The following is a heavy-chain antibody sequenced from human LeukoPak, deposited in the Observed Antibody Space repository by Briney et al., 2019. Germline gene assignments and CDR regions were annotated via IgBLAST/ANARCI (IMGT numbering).Heavy chain of an antibody. Sequence: ASVKVSCKASGYTFNRYYMHWVRQAPGHGLEWMGWLNPNSGVTKYAQKFQGRVTMTRDTSISTAYMELSSLRSDDTAVYYCAREANWNYDYWGQGTLVTVSS. CDR3: AREANWNYDY. J-gene: IGHJ4*02. CDR2: LNPNSGVT. D-gene: IGHD1-7*01. CDR1: GYTFNRYY. V-gene: IGHV1-2*02.